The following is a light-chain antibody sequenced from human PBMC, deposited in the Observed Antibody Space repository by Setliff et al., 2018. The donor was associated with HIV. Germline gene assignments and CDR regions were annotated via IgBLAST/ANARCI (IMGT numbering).Light chain of an antibody. CDR3: SSYTSSTTYV. CDR2: DVS. J-gene: IGLJ1*01. V-gene: IGLV2-14*03. CDR1: RSDVGAYNS. Sequence: QSVLTQPASVSGSPGQVITVSCTGTRSDVGAYNSVSWFQQHPGKAPKLIIFDVSSRPSGVSNRFSGSKFGNTASLTISGLQIEDEADYYCSSYTSSTTYVVGTGTKVTVL.